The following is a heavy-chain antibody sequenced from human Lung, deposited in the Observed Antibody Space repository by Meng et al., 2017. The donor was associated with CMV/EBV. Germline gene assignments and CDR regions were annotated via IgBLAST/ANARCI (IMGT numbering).Heavy chain of an antibody. Sequence: LKGSGPTPVKPTQPLTLTCTFSGFSLSTSEVGVGWIRQPPGKALEWLAVIYWDDDKRYSPSLKSRLTITKDTSKNQVVLTLTNMDPVDTAIYYCALFTGSWFDPWGQGTLVTVSS. V-gene: IGHV2-5*02. D-gene: IGHD1-14*01. J-gene: IGHJ5*02. CDR1: GFSLSTSEVG. CDR3: ALFTGSWFDP. CDR2: IYWDDDK.